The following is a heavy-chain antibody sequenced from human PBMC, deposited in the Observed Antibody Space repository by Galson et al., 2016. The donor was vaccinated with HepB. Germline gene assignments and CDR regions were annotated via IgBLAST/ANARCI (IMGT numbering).Heavy chain of an antibody. Sequence: QSGAEVKKPGESLKISCRGSGYSFSSYWIGWVRQMPGKGLEWLGNIYPGDSDTRYSPSFQGQVSISADKSITTAYLQRSSLKASDTAFYYCARRGSGWSLFDSWGQGTQVTVSS. D-gene: IGHD6-19*01. CDR1: GYSFSSYW. CDR2: IYPGDSDT. J-gene: IGHJ4*02. V-gene: IGHV5-51*01. CDR3: ARRGSGWSLFDS.